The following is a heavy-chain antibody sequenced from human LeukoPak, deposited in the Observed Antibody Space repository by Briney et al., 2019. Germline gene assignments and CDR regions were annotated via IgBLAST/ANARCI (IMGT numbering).Heavy chain of an antibody. Sequence: PGGSLRLSCAASGFTFSSYAMHWVRQAPGKGLEYVSAISSNGGSTYYADSVKGRFTISRDNSKNTLYLQMGSLRAEDMAVYYCARTYGDYGYFDLWGRGTLVTVSS. CDR3: ARTYGDYGYFDL. J-gene: IGHJ2*01. CDR2: ISSNGGST. D-gene: IGHD4-17*01. V-gene: IGHV3-64*02. CDR1: GFTFSSYA.